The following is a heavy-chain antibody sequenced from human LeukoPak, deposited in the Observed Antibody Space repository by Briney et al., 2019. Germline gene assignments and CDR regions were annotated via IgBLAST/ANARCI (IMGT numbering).Heavy chain of an antibody. CDR1: GSTFSNAW. CDR3: TAGTGRSDFDY. D-gene: IGHD3/OR15-3a*01. V-gene: IGHV3-15*01. CDR2: IKRKGDDGTI. J-gene: IGHJ4*02. Sequence: GGSLRLSCAASGSTFSNAWMSWVRQAPGKGLEWVGRIKRKGDDGTIDYAAPVKGRLTISRDDSKNTLYLQMNSLKSEDTAVYYCTAGTGRSDFDYWGQGTLVTVSS.